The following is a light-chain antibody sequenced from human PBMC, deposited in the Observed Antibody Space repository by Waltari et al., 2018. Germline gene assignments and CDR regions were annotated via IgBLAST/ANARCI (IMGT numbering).Light chain of an antibody. J-gene: IGLJ3*02. Sequence: QLGVTQSPSASASLGASVKLTCTLDSGHRNYAIAWHQQQADKGPRYLMKVNNDGSHTKGDGIPDRFPGSSSGAERYLTISSLQSEDEADHHCQTWGTDILFGGGTRLTVL. CDR2: VNNDGSH. V-gene: IGLV4-69*01. CDR1: SGHRNYA. CDR3: QTWGTDIL.